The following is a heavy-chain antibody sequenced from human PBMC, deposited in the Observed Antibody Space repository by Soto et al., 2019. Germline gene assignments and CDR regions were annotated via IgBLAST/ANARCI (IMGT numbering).Heavy chain of an antibody. CDR2: INAGNGNT. Sequence: ASVKVSCKASGYTFTSYAMHWVRQAPGQRLEWMGWINAGNGNTKYSQKFQGRVTITRDTSASTAYMELSSLRSEDTAVYYCARVPYCTNGVCYPGYAFDSWGQGTMVTVPS. D-gene: IGHD2-8*01. CDR1: GYTFTSYA. V-gene: IGHV1-3*01. CDR3: ARVPYCTNGVCYPGYAFDS. J-gene: IGHJ3*02.